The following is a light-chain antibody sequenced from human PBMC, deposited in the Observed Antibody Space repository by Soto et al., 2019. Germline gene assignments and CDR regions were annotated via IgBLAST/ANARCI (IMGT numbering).Light chain of an antibody. CDR2: KAS. J-gene: IGKJ1*01. Sequence: DIQVTQSPPSMAASVGDRVTITCRASQDIGNWMTWYQQKPGKAPKLLIYKASTLKSGVPSRFSGSGSGTEFTLTISSLQPDDFATYYCQHYNSYSEAFGQGTKVDIK. V-gene: IGKV1-5*03. CDR3: QHYNSYSEA. CDR1: QDIGNW.